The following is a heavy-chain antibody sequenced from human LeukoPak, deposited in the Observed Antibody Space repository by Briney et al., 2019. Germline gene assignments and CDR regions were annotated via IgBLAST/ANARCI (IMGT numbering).Heavy chain of an antibody. CDR2: ISWNSGSI. CDR1: GFTFDDYA. V-gene: IGHV3-9*01. J-gene: IGHJ6*02. CDR3: VKDITKSSDFWSGYFPSSRGYYYYGMDV. Sequence: GGSLRLSCAASGFTFDDYAMHWVRQAPGKGLEWVSGISWNSGSIGYADSVRGRFTISRDNAKNSLYLQMNSLRAEDTALYYCVKDITKSSDFWSGYFPSSRGYYYYGMDVWGQGTTVTVSS. D-gene: IGHD3-3*01.